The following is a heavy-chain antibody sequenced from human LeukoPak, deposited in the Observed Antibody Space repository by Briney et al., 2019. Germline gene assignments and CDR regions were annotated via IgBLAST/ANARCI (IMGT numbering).Heavy chain of an antibody. V-gene: IGHV3-33*01. D-gene: IGHD6-13*01. CDR2: IWYDGSNK. J-gene: IGHJ4*02. Sequence: GGSLRLSCAASGFTFSSYGMHWVRQAPGKGLEWVAVIWYDGSNKYYADSVKGRFTISRDNSKNTLYLQMNSLRAEDTAVYYCARRIAAAKHFDYWGQGTLVTVSP. CDR1: GFTFSSYG. CDR3: ARRIAAAKHFDY.